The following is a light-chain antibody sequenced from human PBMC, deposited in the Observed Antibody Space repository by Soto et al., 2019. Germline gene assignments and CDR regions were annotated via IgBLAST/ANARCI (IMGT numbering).Light chain of an antibody. CDR3: EQYNNWPLT. J-gene: IGKJ4*01. CDR2: GAS. Sequence: EIVLTQSQATLSVAPGERATLSCRASPSVGSNLAWYQQKPGQAPRLLISGASIRAAGFPARFSGSGSGTECTLTSGSLQSEDFAVYYCEQYNNWPLTFCGGTQVAIK. CDR1: PSVGSN. V-gene: IGKV3-15*01.